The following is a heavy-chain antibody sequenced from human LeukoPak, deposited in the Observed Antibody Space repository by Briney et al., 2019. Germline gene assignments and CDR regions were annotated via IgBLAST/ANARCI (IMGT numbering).Heavy chain of an antibody. V-gene: IGHV3-23*01. CDR1: GFTFSSND. Sequence: GGSLRLSCTGSGFTFSSNDMSWVRQPPGKGLEWVSYISITSKTIKYADSVKGRFTISRDNSKNTLYLQMNSLRAEDTAVYYCAKPSSSWYVFDYWGQGTLVTVSS. CDR2: ISITSKTI. J-gene: IGHJ4*02. CDR3: AKPSSSWYVFDY. D-gene: IGHD6-13*01.